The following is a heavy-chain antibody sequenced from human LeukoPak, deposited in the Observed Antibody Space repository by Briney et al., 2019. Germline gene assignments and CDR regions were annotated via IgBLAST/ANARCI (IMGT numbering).Heavy chain of an antibody. Sequence: SETLSLTCAVYGGSFSGYYWSWIRQPPGKGLEWIGEINHSGSTNYNPSLKSRVTISVDTSKNQFSLKLSSVTAADTAVYYCARVLGGYGSGSYPRVFDYWGQGTLVTVSS. CDR3: ARVLGGYGSGSYPRVFDY. CDR1: GGSFSGYY. D-gene: IGHD3-10*01. J-gene: IGHJ4*02. CDR2: INHSGST. V-gene: IGHV4-34*01.